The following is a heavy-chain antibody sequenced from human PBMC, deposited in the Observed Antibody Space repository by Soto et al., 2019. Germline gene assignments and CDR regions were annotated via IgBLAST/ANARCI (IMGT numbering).Heavy chain of an antibody. CDR1: GGTFSSYA. Sequence: GASVKVSCKASGGTFSSYAISWVRQAPGQGLEWMGGIIPIFGTANYAQKFQGRVTITADESTSTAYMELSSLRSEDTAVYYCARGEQPTIGFDPWGQGTLVTVSS. J-gene: IGHJ5*02. CDR3: ARGEQPTIGFDP. CDR2: IIPIFGTA. D-gene: IGHD1-26*01. V-gene: IGHV1-69*13.